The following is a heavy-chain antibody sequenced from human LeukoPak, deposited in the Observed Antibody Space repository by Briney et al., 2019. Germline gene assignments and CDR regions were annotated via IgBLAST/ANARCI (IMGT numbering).Heavy chain of an antibody. Sequence: PGGSLRLSCAASGFTFSSYAMSWVRPAPGKGREGVSAISGSGGSTYYADSVKGRFTISRDNSKNTLYLQMNSLRAEDTAVYYCAKENGPVAGHNWFDPWGQGTLVTVSS. V-gene: IGHV3-23*01. CDR3: AKENGPVAGHNWFDP. CDR2: ISGSGGST. CDR1: GFTFSSYA. J-gene: IGHJ5*02. D-gene: IGHD6-19*01.